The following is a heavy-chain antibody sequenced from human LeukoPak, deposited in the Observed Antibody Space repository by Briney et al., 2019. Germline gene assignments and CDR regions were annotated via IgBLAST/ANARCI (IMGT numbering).Heavy chain of an antibody. CDR3: ARHQGYGGDYYWYGLDV. CDR1: GYTFTNYW. D-gene: IGHD4-23*01. V-gene: IGHV5-51*01. Sequence: GESLKSSCKGSGYTFTNYWIGWVRQMPGKGLEWMGIIYPGDSETRYSPSFQGQVTMSADKSTNTAYLQWSSLKASDTAIYYCARHQGYGGDYYWYGLDVWGQGTTVTVSS. J-gene: IGHJ6*02. CDR2: IYPGDSET.